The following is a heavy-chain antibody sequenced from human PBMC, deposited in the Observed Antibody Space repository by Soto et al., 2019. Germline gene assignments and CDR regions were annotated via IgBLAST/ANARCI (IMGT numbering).Heavy chain of an antibody. CDR3: ASPYYYDQDMGGGYFQH. V-gene: IGHV1-46*01. CDR1: GYTFTSYY. CDR2: INPSGGST. Sequence: QVQLVQSGAEVKKPGASVKVSCKASGYTFTSYYMHWVRQAPGQGLEWMGIINPSGGSTSYAQKFKGRVTMTRDTSTRTVYMELSSLRSEDTAVYYCASPYYYDQDMGGGYFQHWGQGTLVTVSS. J-gene: IGHJ1*01. D-gene: IGHD3-22*01.